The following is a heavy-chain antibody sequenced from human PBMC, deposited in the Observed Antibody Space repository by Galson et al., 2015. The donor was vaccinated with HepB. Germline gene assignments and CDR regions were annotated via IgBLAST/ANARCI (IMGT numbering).Heavy chain of an antibody. Sequence: SLRLSCAASGFTFSGYSMNWFRQAPGKGLEWVSYITYSSGDKRYGDSAEGRFTISRDNAKNSLYLQINGLRAEDPAIYYCVRDDNWAFDIWGQGTMVTVSS. CDR2: ITYSSGDK. CDR3: VRDDNWAFDI. V-gene: IGHV3-48*01. D-gene: IGHD5-24*01. J-gene: IGHJ3*02. CDR1: GFTFSGYS.